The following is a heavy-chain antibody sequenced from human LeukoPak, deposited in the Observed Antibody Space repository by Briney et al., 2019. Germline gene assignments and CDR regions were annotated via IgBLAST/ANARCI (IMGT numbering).Heavy chain of an antibody. Sequence: GGSLRLSCAASGFTVSSNYMSWVRQAPGKGLEWVSVIYSGGSTYYADSVKGRFAISRDNSKNTLYLQMNSLRAEDTAVYYCARETIQLGYYFDYWGQGTLVTVSS. CDR1: GFTVSSNY. V-gene: IGHV3-66*01. CDR2: IYSGGST. CDR3: ARETIQLGYYFDY. D-gene: IGHD1-1*01. J-gene: IGHJ4*02.